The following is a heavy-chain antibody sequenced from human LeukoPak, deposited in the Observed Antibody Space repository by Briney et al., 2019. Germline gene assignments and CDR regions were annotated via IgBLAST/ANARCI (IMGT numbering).Heavy chain of an antibody. CDR2: IIPIFGTA. CDR1: GGTFSSYA. D-gene: IGHD2-15*01. J-gene: IGHJ4*02. CDR3: ATLGYCSGGSCYTVDY. V-gene: IGHV1-69*13. Sequence: SVKVSCKASGGTFSSYAISWVRQAPGQGLEWMGGIIPIFGTANYAQKFQGRVTITADGSTSTAYMELSSLRSEDTAVYYCATLGYCSGGSCYTVDYWGQGTLVTVSS.